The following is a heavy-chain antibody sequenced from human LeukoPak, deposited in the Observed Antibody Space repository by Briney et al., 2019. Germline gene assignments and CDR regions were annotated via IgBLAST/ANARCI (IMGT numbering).Heavy chain of an antibody. CDR1: GGSINTYY. Sequence: SETLSLTCSVSGGSINTYYWSCIRQPAGKGLEWIGRIHSSGSTHYNPSLKSRVTMSLDTSKNQFSLKLTSVTAEDTAVYYCARDRVPAADYWGRGTLVTVSS. CDR3: ARDRVPAADY. D-gene: IGHD2-2*01. CDR2: IHSSGST. V-gene: IGHV4-4*07. J-gene: IGHJ4*02.